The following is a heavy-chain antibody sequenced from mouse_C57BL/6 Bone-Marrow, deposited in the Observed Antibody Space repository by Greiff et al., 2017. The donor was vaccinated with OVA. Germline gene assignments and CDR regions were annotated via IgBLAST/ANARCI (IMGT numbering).Heavy chain of an antibody. CDR1: GYTFTSYW. V-gene: IGHV1-52*01. D-gene: IGHD1-1*01. J-gene: IGHJ1*03. CDR3: ARSTTVVANWYFDV. CDR2: IDPSESET. Sequence: QVQLQQPGAELVRPGSSVKLSCKASGYTFTSYWMHWVKQRPIQGLEWIGNIDPSESETHYNQKFKDKATLTVDKSSSTAYMQLSSLTSEDSAIYYCARSTTVVANWYFDVWGTGTTVTVSS.